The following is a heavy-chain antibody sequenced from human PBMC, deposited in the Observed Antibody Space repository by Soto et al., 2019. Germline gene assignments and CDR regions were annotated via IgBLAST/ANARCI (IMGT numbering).Heavy chain of an antibody. D-gene: IGHD3-22*01. CDR2: IYSGGST. CDR1: GFTVSSNY. J-gene: IGHJ6*02. CDR3: ARDRWRDSSGFYYYYGMDV. Sequence: PGGSLRLSCAASGFTVSSNYMSWVRQAPGKGLEWVSVIYSGGSTYYADSVKGRFTISRDNSKNTLYLQMNSLRAEDTAVYYCARDRWRDSSGFYYYYGMDVWGQGTTVTVSS. V-gene: IGHV3-53*01.